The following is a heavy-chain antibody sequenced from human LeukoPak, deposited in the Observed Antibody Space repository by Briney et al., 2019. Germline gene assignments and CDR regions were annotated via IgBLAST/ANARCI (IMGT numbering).Heavy chain of an antibody. V-gene: IGHV3-30*02. J-gene: IGHJ4*02. Sequence: GGSLRLSCAASGFTFSSYGMHWVRQAPGKWLEWVAFIRYDGSNKYYADSVKGRFTISRDNSKNTLYLQMNSLRAEDTAVYYCAKGDYYDSSGIDDYWGQGTLVTVSS. CDR2: IRYDGSNK. D-gene: IGHD3-22*01. CDR1: GFTFSSYG. CDR3: AKGDYYDSSGIDDY.